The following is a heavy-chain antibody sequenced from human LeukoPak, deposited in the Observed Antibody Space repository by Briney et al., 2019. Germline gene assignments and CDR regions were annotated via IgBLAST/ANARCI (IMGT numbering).Heavy chain of an antibody. D-gene: IGHD5-18*01. CDR1: GFTFSSYS. J-gene: IGHJ4*02. CDR2: ISSSSSTI. CDR3: VRDRSYGAFDY. V-gene: IGHV3-48*01. Sequence: GGSLRVSCAASGFTFSSYSMNWVRQAPGKGLEWVSYISSSSSTIYYADSVKGRFTISRDNAKNSLYLQMNSLRAEDTAVYYCVRDRSYGAFDYWGQGTLVTVSS.